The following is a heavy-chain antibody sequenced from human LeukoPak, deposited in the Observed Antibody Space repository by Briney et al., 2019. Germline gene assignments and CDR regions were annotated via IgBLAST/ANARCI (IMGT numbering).Heavy chain of an antibody. V-gene: IGHV3-21*01. CDR2: ISSSSSYI. J-gene: IGHJ4*02. Sequence: KTGGSLRLSCAASGFTFSSYSMNWVRQAPGKGLEWVSSISSSSSYIYYADSVKGRFTISRDNAKNSLYLQMNSLRAEDTAVYYCARGEVDSNVDYWGQGTLVTVSS. D-gene: IGHD4-11*01. CDR1: GFTFSSYS. CDR3: ARGEVDSNVDY.